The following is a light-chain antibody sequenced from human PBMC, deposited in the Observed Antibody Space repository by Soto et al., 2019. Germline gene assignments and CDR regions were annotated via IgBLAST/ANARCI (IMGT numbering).Light chain of an antibody. CDR2: GAS. J-gene: IGKJ2*01. CDR1: QSISTW. CDR3: QQYKTYPTYT. V-gene: IGKV1-5*01. Sequence: DIPMTQSPSTLSASVGDRVTITCRASQSISTWLAWYQQKPGKAPKFLISGASNLESGVPARFSGSGSGTEFTLTISSLQPDDFATYYCQQYKTYPTYTFGHGTKLEIK.